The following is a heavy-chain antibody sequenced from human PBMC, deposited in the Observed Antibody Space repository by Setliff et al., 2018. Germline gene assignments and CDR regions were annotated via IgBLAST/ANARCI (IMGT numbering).Heavy chain of an antibody. V-gene: IGHV4-39*01. D-gene: IGHD3-16*01. CDR1: GASITNINYY. CDR3: ARLPNYVWGSPVDY. J-gene: IGHJ4*02. Sequence: SETLSLTCTVPGASITNINYYWGLIRQPPGKGLEWIGSIFYSGRTFYNPSLKSRVTISVDTFKNQFSLTLSSVTAADTAVYYCARLPNYVWGSPVDYWGQGTLVTVSS. CDR2: IFYSGRT.